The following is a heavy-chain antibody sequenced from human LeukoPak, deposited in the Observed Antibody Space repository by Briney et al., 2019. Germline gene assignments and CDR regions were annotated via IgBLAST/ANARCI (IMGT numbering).Heavy chain of an antibody. Sequence: EALVKVSCTASGYSFTTYGISWVRQAPGQGLEWMGWINADNGNTNHAQKFQGRVTMTTDTSTSTAYMELRGLRSDDAAVYYCAREAAAGWIDYWGQGTLVTVSS. D-gene: IGHD6-13*01. CDR1: GYSFTTYG. J-gene: IGHJ4*02. CDR2: INADNGNT. CDR3: AREAAAGWIDY. V-gene: IGHV1-18*01.